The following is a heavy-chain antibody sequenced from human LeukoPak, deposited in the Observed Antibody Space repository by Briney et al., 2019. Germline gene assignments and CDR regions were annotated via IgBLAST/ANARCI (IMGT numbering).Heavy chain of an antibody. D-gene: IGHD6-19*01. CDR3: ARVPYSSGFSFDY. CDR1: GYTFIGYY. Sequence: ASVKVSCKASGYTFIGYYMHWVRQALGQGLEWMGRINPNSGGTNYAQKFQGRVTMTRDTSISTAYMELSRLRSDDTAVYYCARVPYSSGFSFDYWGQGTLVTVSS. CDR2: INPNSGGT. V-gene: IGHV1-2*06. J-gene: IGHJ4*02.